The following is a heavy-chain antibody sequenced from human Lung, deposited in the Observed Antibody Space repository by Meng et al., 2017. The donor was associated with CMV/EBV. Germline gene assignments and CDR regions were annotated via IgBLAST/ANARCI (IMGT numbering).Heavy chain of an antibody. Sequence: SXTXSLXCTVSGGSISSSSYYWGWIRQPPGKGLEWIGSIYYSGSTYYNPSLKSRVTISVDTSKNQFSLKLSSVTAADTAVDYCARQDIVVVPAAIVDYWGQGTLVTVSS. CDR3: ARQDIVVVPAAIVDY. D-gene: IGHD2-2*01. V-gene: IGHV4-39*01. CDR2: IYYSGST. J-gene: IGHJ4*02. CDR1: GGSISSSSYY.